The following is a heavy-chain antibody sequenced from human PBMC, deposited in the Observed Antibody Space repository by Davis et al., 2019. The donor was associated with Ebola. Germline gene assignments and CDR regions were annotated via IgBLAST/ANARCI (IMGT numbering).Heavy chain of an antibody. V-gene: IGHV3-9*01. D-gene: IGHD7-27*01. CDR1: GFTFDDYA. Sequence: GGSLRLSCAASGFTFDDYAMHWVRQAPGKGLEWVSGISWNSGSIGYADSVKGRFTISRDNAKNSLYLQMNSLRAEDTAVYYCARDLGNYGMDVWGQGTTVTVSS. CDR2: ISWNSGSI. CDR3: ARDLGNYGMDV. J-gene: IGHJ6*02.